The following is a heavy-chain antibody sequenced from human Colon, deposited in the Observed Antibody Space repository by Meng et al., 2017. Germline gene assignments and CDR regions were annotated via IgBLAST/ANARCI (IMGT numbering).Heavy chain of an antibody. CDR3: AKVARCSSVGPIGTNYFDS. CDR2: IYPGDTDT. CDR1: GFAMSW. V-gene: IGHV5-51*01. Sequence: KVSCKGSGFAMSWFGWVRQMPGKGLERRGIIYPGDTDTIYSPSFQGHGTMSVDKSTNTAYLQWDSLKVTDTAMYYCAKVARCSSVGPIGTNYFDSWGQGTLVTVSS. J-gene: IGHJ4*02. D-gene: IGHD3-10*02.